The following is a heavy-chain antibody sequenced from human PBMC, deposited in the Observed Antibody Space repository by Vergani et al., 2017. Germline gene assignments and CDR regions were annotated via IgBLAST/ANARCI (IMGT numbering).Heavy chain of an antibody. CDR2: INHSGST. Sequence: QVQLQQWGAGLLKPSETLSLTCAVYGGSFSGYYWSWIRQPPGKGLEWIGEINHSGSTNYNPSLKSRVTISVDTSKNQFSLKLSSVTAADTAVYYCARFVAVQGVNQYCYYGMDVWGQGTTVTVSS. CDR1: GGSFSGYY. CDR3: ARFVAVQGVNQYCYYGMDV. J-gene: IGHJ6*02. V-gene: IGHV4-34*01. D-gene: IGHD3-10*01.